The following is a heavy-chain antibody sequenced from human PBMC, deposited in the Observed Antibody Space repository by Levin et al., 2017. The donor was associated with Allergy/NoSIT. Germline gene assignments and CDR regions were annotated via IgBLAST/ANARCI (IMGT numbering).Heavy chain of an antibody. V-gene: IGHV3-11*05. CDR3: ARDVRNYYRGEGVYYMDV. J-gene: IGHJ6*03. CDR2: ISSSSSYT. Sequence: PGGSLRLSCAASGFTFSDYYMSWIRQAPGKGLEWVSYISSSSSYTNYADSVKGRFTISRDNAKNSLYLQMNSLRAEDTAVYYCARDVRNYYRGEGVYYMDVWGKGTTVTVSS. CDR1: GFTFSDYY. D-gene: IGHD3-10*01.